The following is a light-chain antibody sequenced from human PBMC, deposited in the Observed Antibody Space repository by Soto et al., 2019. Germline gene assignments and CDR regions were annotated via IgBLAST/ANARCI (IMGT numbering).Light chain of an antibody. CDR1: QSVSSSY. J-gene: IGKJ1*01. CDR2: DAS. CDR3: KHYSTVWA. Sequence: EIVLAQSPGTLSLSPGERATLSCRASQSVSSSYLAWYQQKPGQAPRLLIYDASSRATGIPARFSGSGSGTDFTLTISSLEPEDFATYYCKHYSTVWAVGQGTKVDIK. V-gene: IGKV3-20*01.